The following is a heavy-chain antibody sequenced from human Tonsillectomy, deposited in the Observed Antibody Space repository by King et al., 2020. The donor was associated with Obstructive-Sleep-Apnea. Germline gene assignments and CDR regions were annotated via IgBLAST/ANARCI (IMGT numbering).Heavy chain of an antibody. D-gene: IGHD2-21*02. V-gene: IGHV3-23*04. Sequence: VQLVESGGGLVQPGGSLMLSCAGSGFTFSDYAMTWVRLAPGKGLEWVSSISGSGGNTYFADSVKGRFTISRDNSKNALYLHMNSLRAEDTAVYYCAITPFCGGDCSASFMDYWGQGTLVTVSS. CDR1: GFTFSDYA. CDR3: AITPFCGGDCSASFMDY. J-gene: IGHJ4*02. CDR2: ISGSGGNT.